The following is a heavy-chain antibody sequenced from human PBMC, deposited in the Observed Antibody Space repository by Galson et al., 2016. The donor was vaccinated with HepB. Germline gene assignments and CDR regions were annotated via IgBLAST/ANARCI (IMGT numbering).Heavy chain of an antibody. CDR3: ARDGDSAAGKVFHH. D-gene: IGHD6-13*01. V-gene: IGHV1-18*01. Sequence: SVKVSCKASGYRFIGYYLHWVRQAPGQGLEWMGWISAYNGHTNYAQTVQGRVTMTTDTSTSTAYMELRSLTSDDTAVYYCARDGDSAAGKVFHHWGQGTLVTVSS. CDR2: ISAYNGHT. CDR1: GYRFIGYY. J-gene: IGHJ1*01.